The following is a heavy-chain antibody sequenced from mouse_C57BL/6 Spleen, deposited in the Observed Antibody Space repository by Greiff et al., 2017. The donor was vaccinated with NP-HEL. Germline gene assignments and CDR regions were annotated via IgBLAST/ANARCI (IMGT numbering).Heavy chain of an antibody. V-gene: IGHV5-9*01. D-gene: IGHD1-1*01. CDR1: GFTFSSYT. CDR3: ARVAVVAQRYFDV. Sequence: EVQLVESGGGLVKPGGSLKLSCAASGFTFSSYTMSWVRQTPEKRLEWVATISGGGGNTYYPDSVKGRFTISRDNAKNTLYLQMSSLRSEDTALYYCARVAVVAQRYFDVWGTGTTVTVSS. J-gene: IGHJ1*03. CDR2: ISGGGGNT.